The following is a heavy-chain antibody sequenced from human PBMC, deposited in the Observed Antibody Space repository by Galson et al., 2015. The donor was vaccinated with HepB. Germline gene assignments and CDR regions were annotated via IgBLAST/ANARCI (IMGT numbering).Heavy chain of an antibody. D-gene: IGHD3-22*01. Sequence: SVKVSCKASGGTFSSYAISWVRQAPGQGLEWMGGIIPIFGTANYAQKFQGRVTITADESTSTAYMELSSLRSEDTAVYYCARGVVVITSLYNAFDIWGQGTMVTVSS. CDR2: IIPIFGTA. J-gene: IGHJ3*02. CDR3: ARGVVVITSLYNAFDI. CDR1: GGTFSSYA. V-gene: IGHV1-69*13.